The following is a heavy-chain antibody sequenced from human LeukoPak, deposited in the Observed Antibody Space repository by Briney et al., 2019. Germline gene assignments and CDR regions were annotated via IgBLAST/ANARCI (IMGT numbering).Heavy chain of an antibody. J-gene: IGHJ4*02. CDR2: IDWDDDK. CDR3: ARSLTGAYYWYFDY. CDR1: GFSLSTSGMC. V-gene: IGHV2-70*11. D-gene: IGHD7-27*01. Sequence: SGPALVKPTPTLTLTCTFSGFSLSTSGMCVSWIRQPPGKDLEWLARIDWDDDKYYSTSLKTRLTISKDTSKNQVVLTMTNMDPVDTPTYYCARSLTGAYYWYFDYWGQGTLVTVSS.